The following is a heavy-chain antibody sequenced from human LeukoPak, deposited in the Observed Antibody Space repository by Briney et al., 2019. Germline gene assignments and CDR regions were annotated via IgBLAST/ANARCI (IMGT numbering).Heavy chain of an antibody. Sequence: SQTLSLTCTVSGGSISSGSYYWSWIRQPAGKGLEWIGCIYTSGSTNYNPSLKSRVTISVDTSKNQFSLKLSSVTAADTAVYYCAREARGSDAFDIWGQGTMVTVSS. CDR3: AREARGSDAFDI. CDR2: IYTSGST. D-gene: IGHD3-10*01. J-gene: IGHJ3*02. V-gene: IGHV4-61*02. CDR1: GGSISSGSYY.